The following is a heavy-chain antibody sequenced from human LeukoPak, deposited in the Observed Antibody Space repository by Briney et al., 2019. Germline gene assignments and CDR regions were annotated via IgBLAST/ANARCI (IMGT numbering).Heavy chain of an antibody. CDR2: IKQDGSEK. J-gene: IGHJ4*02. D-gene: IGHD2-2*01. Sequence: GGSLRLSCAASGFTFSSYWMSWVRQAPGKGLEWVANIKQDGSEKYYVDSVKGRFTISRDNAKNSLYLQMNSLRAEDTAVYYCAREPAYCSSTSCYSSAFDYWGQGTLVTVSS. V-gene: IGHV3-7*01. CDR3: AREPAYCSSTSCYSSAFDY. CDR1: GFTFSSYW.